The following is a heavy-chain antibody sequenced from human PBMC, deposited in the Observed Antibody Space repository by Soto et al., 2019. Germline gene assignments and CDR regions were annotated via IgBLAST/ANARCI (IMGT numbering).Heavy chain of an antibody. CDR2: INHSGST. Sequence: SETLSLTCAVYGGSFSGYYWSWIRQPPGKGLEWIGEINHSGSTNYNPSLKSRVTISVDTSKNQFSLKLSSVTAADTAVYYCARAFYGDYARAQLDYYYYMDVWGKGTTVTVSS. J-gene: IGHJ6*03. V-gene: IGHV4-34*01. CDR3: ARAFYGDYARAQLDYYYYMDV. D-gene: IGHD4-17*01. CDR1: GGSFSGYY.